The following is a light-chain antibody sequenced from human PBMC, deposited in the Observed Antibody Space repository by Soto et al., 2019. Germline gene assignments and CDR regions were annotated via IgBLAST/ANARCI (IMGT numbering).Light chain of an antibody. V-gene: IGKV3-20*01. J-gene: IGKJ2*01. Sequence: EIVLTQSPGTLSLSPGERATLSCRASQTVSNNYLAWYQQKPGQAPRLLIYGASSRATGIPDRFSGSGSGTDFTLTISRLEPEDFAVYYCQQHNKSFMYSFGQGTNLEIK. CDR3: QQHNKSFMYS. CDR1: QTVSNNY. CDR2: GAS.